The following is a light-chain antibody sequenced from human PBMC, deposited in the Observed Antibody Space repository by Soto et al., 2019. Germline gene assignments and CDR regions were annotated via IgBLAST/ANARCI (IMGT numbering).Light chain of an antibody. CDR3: AEWDDSLSGGV. V-gene: IGLV1-47*02. CDR2: SND. J-gene: IGLJ1*01. Sequence: QSVLTQPPSASGTPGQTVTISCSGSSFNIGFNYVYWYQQLPAMAPKLLIHSNDERPSGVPDRFSGSKSGTSASLAISGLRSEDEAEYYCAEWDDSLSGGVFGTGTKLTVL. CDR1: SFNIGFNY.